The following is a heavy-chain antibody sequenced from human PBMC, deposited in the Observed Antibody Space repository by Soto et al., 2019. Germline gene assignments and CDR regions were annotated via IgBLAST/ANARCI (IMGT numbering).Heavy chain of an antibody. J-gene: IGHJ4*02. Sequence: QVQLQESGPGLVKPSETLSLTCTVSGGSISNYYWSWIRQPPGKGLEWIGYMYYSGSTNYNHSLKSRVTISVDTSKTQFSLKLSSVTAADTAVYYWARAGAATLSDYWGQGTLVTVSS. CDR1: GGSISNYY. CDR2: MYYSGST. V-gene: IGHV4-59*01. D-gene: IGHD2-15*01. CDR3: ARAGAATLSDY.